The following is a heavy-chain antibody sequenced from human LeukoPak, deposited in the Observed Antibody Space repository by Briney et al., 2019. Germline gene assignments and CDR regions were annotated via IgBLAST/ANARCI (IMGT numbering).Heavy chain of an antibody. CDR3: ARDISGIY. CDR2: ISTTGGTT. CDR1: GFTFTSFA. D-gene: IGHD3-10*01. Sequence: AGGSLRLSCAASGFTFTSFAMSWVRQAPGKGLEWVSAISTTGGTTYYADSVKGRFTISRDNAKNSLYLQMDSLRDEDTAVYYCARDISGIYWGQGTLVTVSS. V-gene: IGHV3-23*01. J-gene: IGHJ4*02.